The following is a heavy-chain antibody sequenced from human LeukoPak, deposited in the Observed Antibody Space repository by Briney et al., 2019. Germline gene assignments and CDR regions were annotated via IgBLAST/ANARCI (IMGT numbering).Heavy chain of an antibody. D-gene: IGHD1-1*01. CDR1: GFTFSSYW. CDR3: ATAGNYYFDY. J-gene: IGHJ4*02. Sequence: PGGSLRLSCAASGFTFSSYWIHWVRQAPGKGLVWVSRITPDGRSTNYADSVKDRSTISRDNAKNTLHLQMNSLRAEDTAVYYCATAGNYYFDYWGQGTLVTVSS. V-gene: IGHV3-74*01. CDR2: ITPDGRST.